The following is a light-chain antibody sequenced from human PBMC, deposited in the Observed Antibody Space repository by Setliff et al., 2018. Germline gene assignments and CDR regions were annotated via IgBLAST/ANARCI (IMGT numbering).Light chain of an antibody. J-gene: IGLJ1*01. V-gene: IGLV1-44*01. CDR1: SSNIGSNP. CDR3: AAWDDSLNGDV. Sequence: QSVLSQPPSASGTPGQRVTISCSGSSSNIGSNPVNWYQHLPGTAPKLVVYSNNQRPSGVPDRFSGSKSGASASLAIGGLRSEDEGDYYCAAWDDSLNGDVFATGTKGTV. CDR2: SNN.